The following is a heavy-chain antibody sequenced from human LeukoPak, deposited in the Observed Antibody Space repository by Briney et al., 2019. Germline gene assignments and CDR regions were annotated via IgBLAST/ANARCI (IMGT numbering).Heavy chain of an antibody. Sequence: PGGSLRLSCAASGFTFDDYAMHWVRHAPGKGLEWVSGISWNSGSIGYADSVKGRFTISRDNAKNSLYLQMNSLRAEDTAVYYCARDPYLVTTRGNWFDPWGQGTLVTVSS. CDR1: GFTFDDYA. D-gene: IGHD4-17*01. V-gene: IGHV3-9*01. CDR2: ISWNSGSI. CDR3: ARDPYLVTTRGNWFDP. J-gene: IGHJ5*02.